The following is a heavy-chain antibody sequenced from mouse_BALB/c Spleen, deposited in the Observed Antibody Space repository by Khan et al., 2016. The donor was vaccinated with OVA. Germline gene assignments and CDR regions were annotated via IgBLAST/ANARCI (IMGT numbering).Heavy chain of an antibody. Sequence: QVQLKESGPGLVAPSQSLSITCSVSGFSLITYGVHWVRQSPGKGLEWLGIIWAGGSTNYNSALMSRLSISTDNSKSQVFLILNSLQTDDTAMYYCARETAYYGDYEAMDYWGQGTSVTVSS. J-gene: IGHJ4*01. V-gene: IGHV2-9*02. CDR3: ARETAYYGDYEAMDY. CDR2: IWAGGST. D-gene: IGHD2-13*01. CDR1: GFSLITYG.